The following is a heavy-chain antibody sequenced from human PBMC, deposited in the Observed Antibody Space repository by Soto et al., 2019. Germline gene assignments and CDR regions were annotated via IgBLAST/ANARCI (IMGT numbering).Heavy chain of an antibody. CDR2: MSHSGGT. CDR1: GGFVTSGSYY. CDR3: ARVERGTATTVVDAFDI. V-gene: IGHV4-34*01. Sequence: PSETLSLTCAVYGGFVTSGSYYWSWIRQPPGKGLEWIGEMSHSGGTHFNPSLKSRVTISVDTSKNQFTLKMSSVTAADTALYYCARVERGTATTVVDAFDIWGPGTMVTLSS. J-gene: IGHJ3*02. D-gene: IGHD1-1*01.